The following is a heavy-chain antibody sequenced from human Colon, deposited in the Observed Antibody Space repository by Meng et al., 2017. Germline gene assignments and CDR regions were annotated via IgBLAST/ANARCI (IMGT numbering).Heavy chain of an antibody. CDR1: GDSVSSNSYY. J-gene: IGHJ4*02. D-gene: IGHD1-26*01. V-gene: IGHV4-31*03. Sequence: QVQLQESGPRLVKPSQTLSLTCTVSGDSVSSNSYYWTWIRQHPGTGLEWIGYIYSGGISHYNPSLKSRITMSIDTSKNQFSLQLTSVTAADPAIYYCARDPLAVGPTDRGLDSWGQGTLVTVSS. CDR3: ARDPLAVGPTDRGLDS. CDR2: IYSGGIS.